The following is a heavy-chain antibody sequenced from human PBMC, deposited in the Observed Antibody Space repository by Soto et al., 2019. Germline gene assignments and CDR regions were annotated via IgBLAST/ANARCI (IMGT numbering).Heavy chain of an antibody. J-gene: IGHJ3*02. CDR2: IYSGGST. Sequence: PXGSLRLSCSASGFTVSSNYMSWVRQAPGKGLDWVSVIYSGGSTYYADSVKGRFTISRDNSKNTLYLQMNSLRAEDTAVYYCARDRLVGATSIAFDIWGQGTMVTVSS. CDR1: GFTVSSNY. V-gene: IGHV3-53*01. D-gene: IGHD1-26*01. CDR3: ARDRLVGATSIAFDI.